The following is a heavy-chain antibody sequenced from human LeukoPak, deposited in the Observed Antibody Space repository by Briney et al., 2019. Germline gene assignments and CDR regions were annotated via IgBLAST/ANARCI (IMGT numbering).Heavy chain of an antibody. V-gene: IGHV1-69*05. CDR1: ARSFSTYA. CDR2: IIPRFNTT. D-gene: IGHD2-2*03. Sequence: ASVKVSCKASARSFSTYAMNWVRQVPGQGLEWMGGIIPRFNTTKYAQKFQGRVTITTGESTATAYLELSSLRFEDTAVYYCVNTALDDFAFDYWGQGTLVTVAS. CDR3: VNTALDDFAFDY. J-gene: IGHJ4*02.